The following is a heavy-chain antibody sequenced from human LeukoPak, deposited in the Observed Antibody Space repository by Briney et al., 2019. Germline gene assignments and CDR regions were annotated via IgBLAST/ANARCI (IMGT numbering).Heavy chain of an antibody. D-gene: IGHD2-15*01. CDR2: IYYSGSA. CDR3: ARTPPYCSGGSCYPVIYYYGMDV. V-gene: IGHV4-59*01. J-gene: IGHJ6*04. Sequence: SETLSLTCTVSGGSISSDYWSWIRQPPGKGLEWIGYIYYSGSANYNPPLKSRLTISVDTSKTQFSMKMRSVTAADPAAYYCARTPPYCSGGSCYPVIYYYGMDVWGKGTTVTVSS. CDR1: GGSISSDY.